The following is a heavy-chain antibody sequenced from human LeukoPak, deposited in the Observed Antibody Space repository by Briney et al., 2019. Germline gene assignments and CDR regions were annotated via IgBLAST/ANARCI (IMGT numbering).Heavy chain of an antibody. D-gene: IGHD1-7*01. V-gene: IGHV3-74*01. Sequence: GGSLSLSCAASGFTFSNWWVHWVRHAPGRGLVWVSRINPYGSTRHYAAPVQGLFTISRDHAKNALYLQMNRLRAEDTAGYYWATAGNYRFDYWGQGTLVTVSS. CDR2: INPYGSTR. J-gene: IGHJ4*02. CDR1: GFTFSNWW. CDR3: ATAGNYRFDY.